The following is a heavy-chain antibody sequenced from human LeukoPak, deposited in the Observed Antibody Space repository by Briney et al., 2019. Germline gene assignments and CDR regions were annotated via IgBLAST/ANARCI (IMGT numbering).Heavy chain of an antibody. V-gene: IGHV3-20*04. J-gene: IGHJ3*02. CDR2: INWNGDNT. Sequence: GGSLRLACAASGFTFDDYGMSWVRQAPGKGLEWVSGINWNGDNTYYVDSVKGRFTISRDNANNSLYLQMNSLRAEDTAVYYCARARGRSINDAFDIWGQGTMVTVSS. CDR1: GFTFDDYG. CDR3: ARARGRSINDAFDI. D-gene: IGHD3-16*01.